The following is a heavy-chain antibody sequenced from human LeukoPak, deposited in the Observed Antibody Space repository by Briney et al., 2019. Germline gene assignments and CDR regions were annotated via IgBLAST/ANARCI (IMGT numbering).Heavy chain of an antibody. CDR3: ARGEDYGDYFDY. V-gene: IGHV3-53*01. CDR2: VYSGGST. D-gene: IGHD4-17*01. CDR1: GFTVSSNY. Sequence: GGSLRLSCAVSGFTVSSNYMNWVRQAPGKGLEWVSVVYSGGSTYYADSVRGRFTISRDNSKNTLYLQMNSLRAEDTAVYYCARGEDYGDYFDYWGQGTLVTVFS. J-gene: IGHJ4*02.